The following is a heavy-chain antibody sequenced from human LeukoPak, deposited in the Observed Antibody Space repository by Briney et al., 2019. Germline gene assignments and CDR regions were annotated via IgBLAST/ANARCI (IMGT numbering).Heavy chain of an antibody. Sequence: GGSLRLSCAASGFTFSNAWMSWVRQAPGKGLEWVGRIKSKTDGGTTDYAAPVKGRFTISRDDSKNTLYLQMNSLKTEDTAVYCCTTAAYCSGGSCYSGYFQHWGQGTLVTVSS. V-gene: IGHV3-15*01. CDR3: TTAAYCSGGSCYSGYFQH. J-gene: IGHJ1*01. D-gene: IGHD2-15*01. CDR2: IKSKTDGGTT. CDR1: GFTFSNAW.